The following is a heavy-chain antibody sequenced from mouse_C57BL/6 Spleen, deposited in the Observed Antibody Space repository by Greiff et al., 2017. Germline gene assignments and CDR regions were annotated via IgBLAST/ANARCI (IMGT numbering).Heavy chain of an antibody. CDR2: IYPGSGNT. D-gene: IGHD2-1*01. V-gene: IGHV1-76*01. CDR1: GYTFTDYY. J-gene: IGHJ4*01. CDR3: ARWDYYGPYAMDY. Sequence: QVQLQQSGAELVRPGASVKLSCKASGYTFTDYYINWVKQRPGQGLEWIARIYPGSGNTYYNEKFKGKATLTAEKSSSTAYMQLSSLTSEDSAVYFCARWDYYGPYAMDYWGQGTSVTVSS.